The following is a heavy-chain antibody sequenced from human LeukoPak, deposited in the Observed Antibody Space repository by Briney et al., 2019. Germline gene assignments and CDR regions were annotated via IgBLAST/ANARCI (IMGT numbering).Heavy chain of an antibody. Sequence: PSETLSLTCTVSGGSISSYYWSWIRQPAGKGLEWIGRIYIRGSTNYNPSLKSRVTMSLDTSKNQFSLKLRSVTAADTAVYYCARDEPTMGVVDYWGQGILVTVSS. CDR3: ARDEPTMGVVDY. D-gene: IGHD3-10*01. J-gene: IGHJ4*02. CDR1: GGSISSYY. CDR2: IYIRGST. V-gene: IGHV4-4*07.